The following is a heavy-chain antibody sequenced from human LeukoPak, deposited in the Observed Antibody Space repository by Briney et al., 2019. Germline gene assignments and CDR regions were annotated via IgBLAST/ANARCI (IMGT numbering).Heavy chain of an antibody. CDR3: AKHSLLWFGELFYFDY. CDR2: ISGSGGST. V-gene: IGHV3-23*01. Sequence: PGGSLRLSCAASGFTFSSYAMSWVRQAPGKGLEWVSAISGSGGSTYYADSVKGRFTISRDNSKNTLYLQMNSLRAEDTAVYYCAKHSLLWFGELFYFDYWGQGTLVTVSS. CDR1: GFTFSSYA. J-gene: IGHJ4*02. D-gene: IGHD3-10*01.